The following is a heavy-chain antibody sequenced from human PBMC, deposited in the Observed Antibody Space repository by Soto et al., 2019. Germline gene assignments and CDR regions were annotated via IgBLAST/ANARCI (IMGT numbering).Heavy chain of an antibody. V-gene: IGHV1-8*01. CDR1: GYTFTSYD. Sequence: QVQLVQSGAEVKKPGASVKVSCKASGYTFTSYDINWVRQATGQGLEWMGWMNPNSGNTGYAQKFQGRVTMTRNTSISTAYMELSSLRSEDTAVYYCARGVVWQQLVPDYMDVWGKGTTVTVSS. J-gene: IGHJ6*03. CDR3: ARGVVWQQLVPDYMDV. D-gene: IGHD6-13*01. CDR2: MNPNSGNT.